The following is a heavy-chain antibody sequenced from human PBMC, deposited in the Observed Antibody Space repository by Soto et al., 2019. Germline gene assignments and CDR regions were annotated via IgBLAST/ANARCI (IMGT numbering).Heavy chain of an antibody. D-gene: IGHD5-18*01. CDR1: GGSISSSSYY. J-gene: IGHJ4*02. Sequence: SETLSLTCTVSGGSISSSSYYWGWIRQPPGKGLEWIGSIYYSGSTYYNPSLKSRVTIPVDTSKNQFSLKLSSVTAADTAVYYCARESAMVTGWGQGTLVTVSS. CDR3: ARESAMVTG. CDR2: IYYSGST. V-gene: IGHV4-39*02.